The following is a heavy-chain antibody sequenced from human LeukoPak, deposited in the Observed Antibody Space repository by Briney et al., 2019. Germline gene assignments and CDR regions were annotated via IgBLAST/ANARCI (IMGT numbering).Heavy chain of an antibody. CDR3: ARAGFLITFGGVIS. CDR1: GFTFSDYY. J-gene: IGHJ5*02. Sequence: GGSLRLSCAASGFTFSDYYMSWIRQAPGKGLEWVSSISSSGSTIYYADSVKGRFTISRDNAKNSLYLQMNSLRAEDTAIYYCARAGFLITFGGVISWGQGTLVTVSS. CDR2: ISSSGSTI. D-gene: IGHD3-16*02. V-gene: IGHV3-11*04.